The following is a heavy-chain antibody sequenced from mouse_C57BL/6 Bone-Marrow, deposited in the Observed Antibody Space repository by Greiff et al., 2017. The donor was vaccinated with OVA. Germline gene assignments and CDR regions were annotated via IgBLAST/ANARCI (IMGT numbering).Heavy chain of an antibody. D-gene: IGHD3-3*01. CDR2: ISYDGSN. CDR1: GYSITSGYY. CDR3: ARGDWDY. V-gene: IGHV3-6*01. Sequence: EVKVEESGPGLVKPSQSLSLTCSVTGYSITSGYYWNWIRQFPGNKLEWMGYISYDGSNNYNPSLKNRISITRDTSKNQFFLKLNSVTTEDTATYYCARGDWDYWGQGTTLTVSS. J-gene: IGHJ2*01.